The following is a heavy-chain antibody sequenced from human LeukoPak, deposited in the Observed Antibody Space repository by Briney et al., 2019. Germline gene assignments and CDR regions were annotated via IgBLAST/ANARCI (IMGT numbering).Heavy chain of an antibody. D-gene: IGHD2-21*02. J-gene: IGHJ4*02. CDR1: EFELLSYG. CDR3: ARELPREVTLDY. Sequence: PGCALTLPRLASEFELLSYGMQWLRQAPRKGLVWVSRVFTDRSTTSYADSVNGRFTISRGNAKDQVSFEPETLRVEDTAVYYCARELPREVTLDYWGQGTLVTVSP. V-gene: IGHV3-74*01. CDR2: VFTDRSTT.